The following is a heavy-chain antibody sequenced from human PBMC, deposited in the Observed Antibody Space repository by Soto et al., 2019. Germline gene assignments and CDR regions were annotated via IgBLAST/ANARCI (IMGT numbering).Heavy chain of an antibody. CDR3: ASSIGYTEAAAGPDI. CDR2: MSPNSGNT. J-gene: IGHJ3*02. D-gene: IGHD6-13*01. Sequence: GASVKVSCKASGYTLTSYDINWVRQATGQGLEWMGWMSPNSGNTGYAQKFQGRVTMTRNTSISTAYMELSSLRSEDTAVYYCASSIGYTEAAAGPDIWGQGTMVTVSS. V-gene: IGHV1-8*01. CDR1: GYTLTSYD.